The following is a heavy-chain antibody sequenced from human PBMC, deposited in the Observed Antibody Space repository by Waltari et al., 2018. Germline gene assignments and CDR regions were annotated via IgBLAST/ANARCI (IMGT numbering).Heavy chain of an antibody. J-gene: IGHJ4*02. Sequence: QLQLQESGSGLVKPSQTLSLTCGVSGGSINSGGYSWNWIRQPPGKGLEWIGYIYHSGSTNYNPSLKTRVTMSVDRAKNQLSLKLSAVTAADTAVDYCARRSEGLFYFFDYWGQGSLVTVSS. CDR3: ARRSEGLFYFFDY. V-gene: IGHV4-30-2*01. CDR2: IYHSGST. CDR1: GGSINSGGYS.